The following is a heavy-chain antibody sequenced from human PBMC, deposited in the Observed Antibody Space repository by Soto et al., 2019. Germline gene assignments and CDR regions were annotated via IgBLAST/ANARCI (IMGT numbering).Heavy chain of an antibody. Sequence: GGSLRLSCAASGFTFSDHYMDWVRQAPGKGLEWVGRTRNKANSYTTEYAASGKGRFTISRDDSKNSLYLQMNSLKTEDTAVYYCARAPYDILTGREYYFDYWGQGTLVTVSS. J-gene: IGHJ4*02. V-gene: IGHV3-72*01. CDR2: TRNKANSYTT. CDR3: ARAPYDILTGREYYFDY. CDR1: GFTFSDHY. D-gene: IGHD3-9*01.